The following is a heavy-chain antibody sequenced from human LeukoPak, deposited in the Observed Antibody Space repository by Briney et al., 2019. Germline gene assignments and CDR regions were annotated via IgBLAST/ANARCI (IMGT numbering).Heavy chain of an antibody. V-gene: IGHV1-46*01. CDR1: GNTFTRYY. CDR2: INPSGGST. J-gene: IGHJ5*02. CDR3: ARDYYDLWSAPGSGWFDP. D-gene: IGHD3-3*01. Sequence: ASVKVSCKASGNTFTRYYIYWMRQAPGQGFEWMGLINPSGGSTTYAQKFQGRVTLTRDVSTSIVYMELSNLTSEDTAIYHCARDYYDLWSAPGSGWFDPWGQGTLVTVSS.